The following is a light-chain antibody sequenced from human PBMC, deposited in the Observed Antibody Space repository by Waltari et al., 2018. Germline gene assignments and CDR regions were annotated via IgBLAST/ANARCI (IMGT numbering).Light chain of an antibody. Sequence: VMTQSPLSLPVTPGDSASISCRSSESLRHGNGINYVDWYLQKPGQPPLLLIYLASDRASEVPDRFSGSGSGTDFTLRIHRVEPDDVGVYYCMQTLQTPYTFGQWTKLEIK. V-gene: IGKV2-28*01. CDR2: LAS. CDR3: MQTLQTPYT. CDR1: ESLRHGNGINY. J-gene: IGKJ2*01.